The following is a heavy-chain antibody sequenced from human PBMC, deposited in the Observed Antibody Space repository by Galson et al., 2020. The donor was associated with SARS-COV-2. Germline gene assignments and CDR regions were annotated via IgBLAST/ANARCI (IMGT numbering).Heavy chain of an antibody. J-gene: IGHJ4*02. D-gene: IGHD2-2*01. Sequence: GESLKISCAASGFTFSSYSMNWVRQAPGKGLEWVSSISSSSSYTYYADSVKGRFTISRDNAKNSLYLQMNSLRAEDTAVYYCARDLAVVVPAGDYWGQGTLVTVAS. CDR3: ARDLAVVVPAGDY. CDR2: ISSSSSYT. CDR1: GFTFSSYS. V-gene: IGHV3-21*01.